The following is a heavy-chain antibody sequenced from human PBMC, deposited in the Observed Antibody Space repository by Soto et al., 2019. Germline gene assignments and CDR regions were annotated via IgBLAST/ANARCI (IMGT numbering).Heavy chain of an antibody. Sequence: ASVKVSCKASGYTFTSYYMHWVRQAPGQGLEWMGIINPSGGSTSYAQKFQGRVTMTRDTSTSTVYMELSSLRSEDTAVYYCAIEEGATTFDYWGQGTLVTVSS. CDR2: INPSGGST. V-gene: IGHV1-46*01. CDR3: AIEEGATTFDY. J-gene: IGHJ4*02. CDR1: GYTFTSYY. D-gene: IGHD1-26*01.